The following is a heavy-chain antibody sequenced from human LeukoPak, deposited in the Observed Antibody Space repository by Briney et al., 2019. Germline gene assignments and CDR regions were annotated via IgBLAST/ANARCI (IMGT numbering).Heavy chain of an antibody. CDR1: GFTFSSYS. CDR2: ISSSSSYI. Sequence: GGSLRLSCAASGFTFSSYSMNWVRQAPGKGLEWVSSISSSSSYIYYADSVKGRFTISRDNAKNSLYLQMNSLRAEDTAVYYCARRKHRGLWFGQNWFDPWGQGTLVTVSS. D-gene: IGHD3-10*01. V-gene: IGHV3-21*04. CDR3: ARRKHRGLWFGQNWFDP. J-gene: IGHJ5*02.